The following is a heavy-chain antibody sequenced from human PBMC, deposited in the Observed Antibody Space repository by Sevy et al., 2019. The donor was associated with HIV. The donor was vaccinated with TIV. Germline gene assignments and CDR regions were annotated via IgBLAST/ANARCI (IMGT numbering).Heavy chain of an antibody. Sequence: ASVKVSCKASGYIFSGYYFYWVRQAPGQGLELMGWINPESGDTNYARKFQGRVTMTRDTSVPTAYMTLSRLKSNDTALYYWARGPLVSYYDFWKRAPDYWGQGTLVTVSS. CDR2: INPESGDT. CDR1: GYIFSGYY. V-gene: IGHV1-2*02. J-gene: IGHJ4*02. CDR3: ARGPLVSYYDFWKRAPDY. D-gene: IGHD3-3*01.